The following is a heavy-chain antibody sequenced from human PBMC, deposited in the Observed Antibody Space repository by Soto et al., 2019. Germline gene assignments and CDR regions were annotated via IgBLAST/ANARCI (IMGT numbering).Heavy chain of an antibody. CDR2: ISAYNGNT. CDR3: ARVGPWRSSSWPIDY. CDR1: GYTFTSYG. J-gene: IGHJ4*02. Sequence: ASVKVSCKASGYTFTSYGISWVRQAPGQGLEWMGWISAYNGNTNYAQKLQGRVTMTTDTSTSTAYMELRSLRSDDTAVYYCARVGPWRSSSWPIDYWGQGTLVTVSS. D-gene: IGHD6-13*01. V-gene: IGHV1-18*01.